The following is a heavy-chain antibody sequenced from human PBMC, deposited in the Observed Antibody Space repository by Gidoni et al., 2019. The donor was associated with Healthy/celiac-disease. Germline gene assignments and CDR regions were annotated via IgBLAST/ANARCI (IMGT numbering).Heavy chain of an antibody. V-gene: IGHV4-59*01. CDR2: IYYSGST. CDR3: ARTPGGSCFDY. CDR1: GGSISSYY. D-gene: IGHD2-15*01. J-gene: IGHJ4*02. Sequence: QVQLQASGPGLVKPSETLSLTCTVSGGSISSYYWSWIRQPPGKGLEWIGYIYYSGSTNYNPSLKSRVTISVDTSKNQFSLKLSSVTAADTAVYYCARTPGGSCFDYWGQGTLVTVSS.